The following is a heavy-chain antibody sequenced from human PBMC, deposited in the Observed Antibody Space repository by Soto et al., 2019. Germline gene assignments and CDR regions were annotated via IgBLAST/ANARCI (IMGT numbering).Heavy chain of an antibody. Sequence: SVKGSCKASGGTFSRYAISWVRQAPGQGLEWMGGIIPIFGTANYAQEFQGRVTITADESTSTAYMELSSLRFEDTAVYYCARAIVGPTTTGWLDPWGQGTLVTVSS. CDR2: IIPIFGTA. D-gene: IGHD1-26*01. CDR3: ARAIVGPTTTGWLDP. V-gene: IGHV1-69*01. J-gene: IGHJ5*02. CDR1: GGTFSRYA.